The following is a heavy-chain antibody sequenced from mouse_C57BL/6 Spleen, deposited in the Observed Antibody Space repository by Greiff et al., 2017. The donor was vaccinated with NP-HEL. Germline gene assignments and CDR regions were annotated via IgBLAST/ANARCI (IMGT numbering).Heavy chain of an antibody. J-gene: IGHJ3*01. CDR3: ARGDYYCSSTWFAY. CDR2: IDPSDSET. V-gene: IGHV1-52*01. D-gene: IGHD1-1*01. CDR1: GYTFTSYW. Sequence: VEQSCKASGYTFTSYWMHWVKQRPIQGLEWIGNIDPSDSETHYNQKYKDKATLTVDKSSSNAYMQLSSLTSEDSAVYYCARGDYYCSSTWFAYWGQGTLLTVSA.